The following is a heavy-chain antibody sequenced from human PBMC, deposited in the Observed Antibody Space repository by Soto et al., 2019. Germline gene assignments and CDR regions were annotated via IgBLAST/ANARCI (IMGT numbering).Heavy chain of an antibody. CDR2: IWYDGSNK. J-gene: IGHJ6*02. CDR3: AREAGRCPLYGAPEDYYGMDV. CDR1: GFTFSSYG. D-gene: IGHD2-8*01. V-gene: IGHV3-33*01. Sequence: QVQLVESGGGVVQPGRSLRLSCAASGFTFSSYGMHWVRQAPGKGLEWVAVIWYDGSNKYYADSVKGRFTISRDNSKNTLYLQMNSLRAEDTAVYYCAREAGRCPLYGAPEDYYGMDVWGQGTTVTVSS.